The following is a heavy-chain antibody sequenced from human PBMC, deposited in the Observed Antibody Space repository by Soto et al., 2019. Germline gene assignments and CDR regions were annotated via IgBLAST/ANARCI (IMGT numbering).Heavy chain of an antibody. CDR1: AFSMSSYY. J-gene: IGHJ4*02. Sequence: XETLSLTCPVSAFSMSSYYWSWIRQPAGRGLEWIGRIYTSGSTNYNPSLKSRVTMSVDTSKNQFSLKLSSVTAADTAVYYCAREFKFPRWELFRYFDYWGQGTLVTVSS. V-gene: IGHV4-4*07. CDR2: IYTSGST. CDR3: AREFKFPRWELFRYFDY. D-gene: IGHD1-26*01.